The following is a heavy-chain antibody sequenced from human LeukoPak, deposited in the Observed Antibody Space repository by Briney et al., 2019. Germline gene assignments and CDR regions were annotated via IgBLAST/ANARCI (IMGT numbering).Heavy chain of an antibody. CDR1: GFTFSSYA. CDR2: ISGGGGST. Sequence: GGSLRLSCAASGFTFSSYAMSWVRQAPGKGLEWVSAISGGGGSTYYADSVKGRFTISRDNSKNTLYLQMNSLRAEDTAVYYCAKDSVPWGGSSSSYDYWGQGTLVTVSS. J-gene: IGHJ4*02. V-gene: IGHV3-23*01. CDR3: AKDSVPWGGSSSSYDY. D-gene: IGHD6-13*01.